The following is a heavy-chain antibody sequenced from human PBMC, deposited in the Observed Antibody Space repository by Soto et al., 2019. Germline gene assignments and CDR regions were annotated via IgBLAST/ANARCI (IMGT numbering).Heavy chain of an antibody. CDR3: ARWRGAFDS. CDR2: IDAGNGIT. D-gene: IGHD1-26*01. V-gene: IGHV1-3*01. CDR1: GYSFTSWT. Sequence: QVQLVQSGAGVKKPGASVKVSCKASGYSFTSWTIHWVRLAPGKSLESMGWIDAGNGITKYSQKFQDRVTITRDTSASTAYMELNSLRSEDTAVYYCARWRGAFDSWGQGALVTVSS. J-gene: IGHJ4*02.